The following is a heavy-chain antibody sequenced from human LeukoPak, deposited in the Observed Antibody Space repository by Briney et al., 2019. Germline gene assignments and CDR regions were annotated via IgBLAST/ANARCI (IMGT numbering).Heavy chain of an antibody. CDR1: GYTFTGYY. D-gene: IGHD2-2*02. CDR2: VNPSGGST. J-gene: IGHJ4*02. Sequence: ASVKVSCKASGYTFTGYYMHWVRQAPGQGLEWMGWVNPSGGSTSYAQKFQGRVTMTRDTSTSTVYMELSSLRSEDTAVYYCARVDCSSTSCYSFDYWGQGTLVTVSS. CDR3: ARVDCSSTSCYSFDY. V-gene: IGHV1-46*01.